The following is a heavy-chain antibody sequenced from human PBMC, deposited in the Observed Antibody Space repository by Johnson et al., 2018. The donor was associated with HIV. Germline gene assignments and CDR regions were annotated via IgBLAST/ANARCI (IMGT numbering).Heavy chain of an antibody. D-gene: IGHD1/OR15-1a*01. CDR1: GFTFTAYG. V-gene: IGHV3-30*02. J-gene: IGHJ3*02. CDR3: ARAHNWHSDAFDI. Sequence: QVQLVESGGGLVQPGGSLRLSCAASGFTFTAYGMHWVRQAPGKGLEWVAFIRYAGTNKSYADSVKGRLTISRDNSKNTLDLQMNSLRAEDTAVYYCARAHNWHSDAFDIWGQGTMVAVSS. CDR2: IRYAGTNK.